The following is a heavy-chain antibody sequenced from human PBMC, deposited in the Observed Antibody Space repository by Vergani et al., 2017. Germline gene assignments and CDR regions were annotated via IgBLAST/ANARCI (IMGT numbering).Heavy chain of an antibody. V-gene: IGHV5-51*01. D-gene: IGHD2-2*02. CDR3: ARTVEGAAIEEPHGMDI. CDR2: IYPGDTDT. CDR1: GYSFTSYW. J-gene: IGHJ3*02. Sequence: EVQLVQSGAEVKKPGASLKISCKGSGYSFTSYWIGWVRPMPGKGLEWMGIIYPGDTDTRYSPSFQGQVTISADKSISTAYLQWSSVKASDAAMYYCARTVEGAAIEEPHGMDIWGQGTMVTVSS.